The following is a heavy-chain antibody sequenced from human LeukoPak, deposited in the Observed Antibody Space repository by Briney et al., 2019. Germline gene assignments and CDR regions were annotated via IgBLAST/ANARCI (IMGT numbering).Heavy chain of an antibody. CDR1: GFTFSSYG. V-gene: IGHV3-30*18. CDR2: ISFDGSNK. D-gene: IGHD5-24*01. J-gene: IGHJ4*02. CDR3: AKDLPTRDGYMYFDY. Sequence: GGSLRLSCAASGFTFSSYGMHWVRQAPGKGLEWVAVISFDGSNKYYADSVKGRFTISRDNSKITLYLQMNSLRAEDTAVYYCAKDLPTRDGYMYFDYWGQGTLVTVSS.